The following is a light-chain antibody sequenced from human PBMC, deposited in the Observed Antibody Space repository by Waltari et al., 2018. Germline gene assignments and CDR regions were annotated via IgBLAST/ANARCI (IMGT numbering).Light chain of an antibody. CDR3: QQYDRWPPLT. CDR1: QSVKNN. CDR2: AGS. V-gene: IGKV3-15*01. Sequence: ERVMMQSPATLSVSPGERATLSCRASQSVKNNLAWYQQKPGQAPSLLIYAGSTRATGVPARFSGSGSGTEFTLTISSLQSEDSAVYYCQQYDRWPPLTFGGGPRWRSN. J-gene: IGKJ4*01.